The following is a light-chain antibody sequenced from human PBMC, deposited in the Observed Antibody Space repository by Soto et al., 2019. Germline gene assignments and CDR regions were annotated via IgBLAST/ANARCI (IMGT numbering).Light chain of an antibody. CDR2: AAS. J-gene: IGKJ4*01. CDR1: QDISNY. V-gene: IGKV1-33*01. Sequence: DIQMTQSPSSLSASVGDRVTITCQASQDISNYLNWYQQKPGKAPKLQIYAASYFEIGVPSRFSGSGSGTNFTFTNSSLQPEDIATYYCQHYDHLPLACGGGARVEI. CDR3: QHYDHLPLA.